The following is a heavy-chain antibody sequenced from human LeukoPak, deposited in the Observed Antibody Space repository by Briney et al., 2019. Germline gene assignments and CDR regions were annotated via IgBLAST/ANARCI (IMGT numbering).Heavy chain of an antibody. D-gene: IGHD6-13*01. CDR2: IRHDGSNK. CDR1: GFTFSTYG. J-gene: IGHJ5*02. CDR3: AKDGGSSNHLFDP. Sequence: GGSLRLSCAASGFTFSTYGMHWVRQSPGKGLEWVALIRHDGSNKYYADSVKGRFTISRDNSKNTLYLQMNSLRAEDTAVYYCAKDGGSSNHLFDPWGQGTLVTVSS. V-gene: IGHV3-30*02.